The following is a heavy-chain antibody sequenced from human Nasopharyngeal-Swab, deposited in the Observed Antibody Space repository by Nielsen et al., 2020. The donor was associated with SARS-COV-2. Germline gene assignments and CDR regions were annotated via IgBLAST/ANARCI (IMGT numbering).Heavy chain of an antibody. CDR3: ARKDYKTSAFDI. V-gene: IGHV4-39*07. J-gene: IGHJ3*02. Sequence: CLAAGKGLEWIGSIYYSGSTYYNPSLKSRVTISVDTSKNQFSLKLSSVTAADTAVYYCARKDYKTSAFDIWGQGTMVTVSS. CDR2: IYYSGST. D-gene: IGHD4-11*01.